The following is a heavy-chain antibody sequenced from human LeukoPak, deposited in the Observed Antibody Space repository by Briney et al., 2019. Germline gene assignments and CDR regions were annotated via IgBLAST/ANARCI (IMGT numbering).Heavy chain of an antibody. CDR3: ARDPGLGYRGVWYQDYFDF. J-gene: IGHJ4*02. CDR2: TSYDGSNK. V-gene: IGHV3-30-3*01. D-gene: IGHD6-19*01. CDR1: GFIFSNYA. Sequence: GGSLRLSCAASGFIFSNYAMHWVRQAPGKGLEWVAVTSYDGSNKYYADSVTGRFTISRDNSANTLFLHVNSLRPEDTALYYCARDPGLGYRGVWYQDYFDFWGRGALVTVSS.